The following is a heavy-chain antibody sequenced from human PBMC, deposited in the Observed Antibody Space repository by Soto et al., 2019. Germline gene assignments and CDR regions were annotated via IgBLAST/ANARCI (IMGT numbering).Heavy chain of an antibody. CDR2: IIPIFGTA. CDR1: GGTFSSYA. D-gene: IGHD3-9*01. J-gene: IGHJ6*02. CDR3: ASLGVLRYGYGMDV. V-gene: IGHV1-69*12. Sequence: QVQLVQSGAEVKKPGSSVKVSCKASGGTFSSYAISWVRQAPGQGLEWMGGIIPIFGTANYAQKFQGRVTITADESTSTAYMERSSLRSEDTAVYYCASLGVLRYGYGMDVWGQGTTVTVSS.